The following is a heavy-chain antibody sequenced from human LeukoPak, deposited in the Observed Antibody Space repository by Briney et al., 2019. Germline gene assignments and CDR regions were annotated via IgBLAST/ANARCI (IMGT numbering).Heavy chain of an antibody. CDR2: ISYDGSNK. CDR3: ARDAYYYDSSAQQNFDY. D-gene: IGHD3-22*01. Sequence: GGSLRLSCAASGFTFSSYAMHWVRQAPGKGLEWVAVISYDGSNKYYADSVKGRFTISRDNSKNTLYLQMNSLRAEDTAVYYCARDAYYYDSSAQQNFDYWGQGTLVTVSS. CDR1: GFTFSSYA. J-gene: IGHJ4*02. V-gene: IGHV3-30-3*01.